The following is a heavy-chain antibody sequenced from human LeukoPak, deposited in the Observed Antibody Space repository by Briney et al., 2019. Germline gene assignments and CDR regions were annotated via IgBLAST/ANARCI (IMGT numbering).Heavy chain of an antibody. Sequence: ASVKVSCKAPGYTFTRYYMHWVRQAPGQGLEWMAMINPSGGSTTYAQKFQGRVTMTTDTSTRTVYMELSSLRFEDTAVYYCAGEFAAMVTKAFDIWGPGTMVTVSS. J-gene: IGHJ3*02. D-gene: IGHD5-18*01. CDR3: AGEFAAMVTKAFDI. V-gene: IGHV1-46*01. CDR2: INPSGGST. CDR1: GYTFTRYY.